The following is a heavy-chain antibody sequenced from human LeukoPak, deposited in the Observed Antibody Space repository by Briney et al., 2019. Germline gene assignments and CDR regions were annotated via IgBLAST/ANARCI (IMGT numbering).Heavy chain of an antibody. Sequence: ASVKVSCKAYGYTFTGYYMHWVRQAPGQGLEWMGCINPNSGGTNYAQKFQGRVTMTRDTSISTAYMELSRLRSDDTAVYYCARGPYDYVWGSYQFSYYFDYWGQGTLVTVSS. J-gene: IGHJ4*02. V-gene: IGHV1-2*02. CDR2: INPNSGGT. CDR3: ARGPYDYVWGSYQFSYYFDY. CDR1: GYTFTGYY. D-gene: IGHD3-16*02.